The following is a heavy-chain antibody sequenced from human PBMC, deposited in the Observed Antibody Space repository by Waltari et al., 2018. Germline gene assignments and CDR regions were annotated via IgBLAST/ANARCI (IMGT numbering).Heavy chain of an antibody. Sequence: QVQLQESGPGLVKPSETLSLTCTVSGGSISSYYWSWIRQPPGKGLEWIGYIYYSGSTNYNPSLKSRVTISVDTSKNQFSLKLSSVTAADTAVYYCARDRGPELGFDPWGQGTLVTVSS. J-gene: IGHJ5*02. CDR1: GGSISSYY. V-gene: IGHV4-59*12. D-gene: IGHD3-3*02. CDR2: IYYSGST. CDR3: ARDRGPELGFDP.